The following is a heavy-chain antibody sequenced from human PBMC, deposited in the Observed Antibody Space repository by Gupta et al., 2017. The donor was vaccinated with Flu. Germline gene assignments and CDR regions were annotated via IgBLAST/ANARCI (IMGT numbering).Heavy chain of an antibody. V-gene: IGHV1-2*02. Sequence: PGQGVEWLGWIKPNCGGTQFVQKFQGRVTMTRDTFISTAYMDLSRVTFDDTAVYYCARQQRVSTISTNWFDIWGQGTLVTVSS. CDR3: ARQQRVSTISTNWFDI. D-gene: IGHD6-6*01. J-gene: IGHJ5*02. CDR2: IKPNCGGT.